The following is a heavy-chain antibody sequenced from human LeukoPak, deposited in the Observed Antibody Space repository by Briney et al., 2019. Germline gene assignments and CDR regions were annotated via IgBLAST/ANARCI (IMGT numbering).Heavy chain of an antibody. Sequence: ASVKVSCKASGYTFTSYDINWVRQATGQGLERMGWMNPNGGNTGYAQKFQGRVTMTRNTSISTAYMELSSLRSEDTAVYYCARGYPYYYDSSGYYISDWFDPWGQGTLVTVSS. D-gene: IGHD3-22*01. CDR1: GYTFTSYD. V-gene: IGHV1-8*01. J-gene: IGHJ5*02. CDR3: ARGYPYYYDSSGYYISDWFDP. CDR2: MNPNGGNT.